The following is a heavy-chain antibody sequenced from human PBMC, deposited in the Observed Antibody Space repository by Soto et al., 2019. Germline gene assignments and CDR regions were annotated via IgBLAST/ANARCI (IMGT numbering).Heavy chain of an antibody. V-gene: IGHV1-18*01. CDR2: ISPDDGNT. D-gene: IGHD3-10*01. J-gene: IGHJ4*02. CDR1: GYTSSSYT. CDR3: ARVEAPFGESLH. Sequence: QIQLAQSGGEVKKPGASVKVSCKTSGYTSSSYTIAWVRQAPGQGLEWLGWISPDDGNTEYEQKFQGRVTMTADTLTNNAYMELRSLKYDDTAVYYCARVEAPFGESLHWGQGTPVTVSA.